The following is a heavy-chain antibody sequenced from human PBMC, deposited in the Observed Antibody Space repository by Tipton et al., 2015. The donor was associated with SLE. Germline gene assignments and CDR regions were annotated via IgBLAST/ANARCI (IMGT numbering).Heavy chain of an antibody. D-gene: IGHD4-17*01. J-gene: IGHJ6*02. CDR1: GGSISTYY. CDR2: VHNSGSS. CDR3: VRYMTKVTPYNYYGLDV. Sequence: LRLSCTVSGGSISTYYWSWIRQPPGKRLEWIGYVHNSGSSNYNPSLKSRVTFSVDTSKNQVSLKLTSVTAADTALYYCVRYMTKVTPYNYYGLDVWGQGTTVIVSS. V-gene: IGHV4-59*08.